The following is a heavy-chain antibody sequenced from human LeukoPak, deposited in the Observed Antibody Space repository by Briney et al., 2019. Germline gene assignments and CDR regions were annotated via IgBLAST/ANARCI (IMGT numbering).Heavy chain of an antibody. D-gene: IGHD4-23*01. V-gene: IGHV3-23*01. Sequence: PGGSLRLSCALSGSTFSTYAMNWVRQAPGQGLEWVSAISSAGGSTYYAASVRGRFTISRDNSKNTLSLQMNSLRTEDTAVYYCARGSYGGNSDWGQGTLVTVSS. CDR1: GSTFSTYA. CDR2: ISSAGGST. CDR3: ARGSYGGNSD. J-gene: IGHJ4*02.